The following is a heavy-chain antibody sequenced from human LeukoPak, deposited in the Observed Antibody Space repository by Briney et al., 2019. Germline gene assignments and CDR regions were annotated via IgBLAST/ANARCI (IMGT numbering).Heavy chain of an antibody. Sequence: GGSLRLSCAASGFSFTNYCMSWVRQAPGKGLEWVANVNEDGTTKPYVASGKGRFTISRDNAKNSLYLQMDSLRAEDTAVYYCVSQEVVPHWGQGTLVSVSS. D-gene: IGHD2-15*01. V-gene: IGHV3-7*01. CDR1: GFSFTNYC. CDR3: VSQEVVPH. CDR2: VNEDGTTK. J-gene: IGHJ4*02.